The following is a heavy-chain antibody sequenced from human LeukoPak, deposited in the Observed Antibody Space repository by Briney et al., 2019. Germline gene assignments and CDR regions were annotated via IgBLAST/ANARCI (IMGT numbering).Heavy chain of an antibody. D-gene: IGHD3-22*01. CDR3: ARVALNYDSSGYVDY. V-gene: IGHV4-34*01. CDR1: GGSFSGYY. J-gene: IGHJ4*02. Sequence: PSETLSLTCAVYGGSFSGYYWSWIRQPPGKGLEWIGEINHSGSTNYNPSLKSRVTISVDTSKNQFSLKLSSVTAADTAVYYCARVALNYDSSGYVDYWGQGTLVTVSS. CDR2: INHSGST.